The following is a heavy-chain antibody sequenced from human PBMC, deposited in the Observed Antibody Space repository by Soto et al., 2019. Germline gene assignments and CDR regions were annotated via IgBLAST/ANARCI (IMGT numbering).Heavy chain of an antibody. CDR1: GFTFSRYA. CDR2: ISYDESNK. V-gene: IGHV3-30-3*01. J-gene: IGHJ4*02. Sequence: QVQLVESGGGVVQPGRSLRLSCAASGFTFSRYAMHWVRQAPGKGLEWVAVISYDESNKFYADSVKGRFTISRDNAKNTLYLQMNSRRAEDTAVYYCARDHYSSGWYYFEYWGQGTLVTVSS. CDR3: ARDHYSSGWYYFEY. D-gene: IGHD6-19*01.